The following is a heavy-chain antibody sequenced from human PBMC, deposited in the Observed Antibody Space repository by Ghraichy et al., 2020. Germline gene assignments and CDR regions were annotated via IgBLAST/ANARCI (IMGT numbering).Heavy chain of an antibody. V-gene: IGHV3-30*02. CDR2: LQFDGSNK. D-gene: IGHD3-3*01. Sequence: GGSLRLSCAASGFSFSTYGMHWVRQAPGKGLEWVAFLQFDGSNKEYGDSVKGRFTISRDNSKNTLYLQMNSLRVEDTAVYYCAKDLYDDWTNYFDSWGQGTLVTVSS. CDR1: GFSFSTYG. J-gene: IGHJ4*02. CDR3: AKDLYDDWTNYFDS.